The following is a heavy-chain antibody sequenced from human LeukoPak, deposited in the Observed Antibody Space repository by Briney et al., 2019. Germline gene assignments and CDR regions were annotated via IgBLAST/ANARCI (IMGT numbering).Heavy chain of an antibody. CDR1: GFTFSSYA. V-gene: IGHV3-23*01. J-gene: IGHJ6*03. CDR3: ANGNRCTSPNCLGYYYFYMDV. CDR2: FSGSGGTT. Sequence: GGSLRLSCAASGFTFSSYAMNWVRQAPGRGLEWVSGFSGSGGTTYYADSVKGRFTIPRDNSKSTLYLQMNSLRAEDTAVYYCANGNRCTSPNCLGYYYFYMDVWGKGTTVTVSS. D-gene: IGHD2-8*01.